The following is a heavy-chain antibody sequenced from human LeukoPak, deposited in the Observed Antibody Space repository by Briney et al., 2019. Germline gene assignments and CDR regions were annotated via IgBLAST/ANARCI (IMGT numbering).Heavy chain of an antibody. V-gene: IGHV4-4*09. CDR3: ARGAAAGHNWFDP. J-gene: IGHJ5*02. D-gene: IGHD6-13*01. Sequence: SETLSLTCTVSGGSISSYYWSWIRQPPGKGLEWIGYIYTSGSTNYNPSLKSRVTISVDTSKNQFSLKLSSVTAADTAVYYCARGAAAGHNWFDPWGQGTLVTVSS. CDR1: GGSISSYY. CDR2: IYTSGST.